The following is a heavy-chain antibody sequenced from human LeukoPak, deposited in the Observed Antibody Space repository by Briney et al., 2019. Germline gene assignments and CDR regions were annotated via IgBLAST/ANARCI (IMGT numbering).Heavy chain of an antibody. CDR1: GFAFRSFR. V-gene: IGHV3-7*05. CDR3: ARDPTVTNFHDAFDI. Sequence: GGALRLSCGASGFAFRSFRMRWVRQAQRKGVEWVAIIKKDGTEKKYVDSVKGGFTISRDNAKKTLYLQMNSLRAEDTAVYYCARDPTVTNFHDAFDIWGQGTMVTVSS. CDR2: IKKDGTEK. J-gene: IGHJ3*02. D-gene: IGHD4-17*01.